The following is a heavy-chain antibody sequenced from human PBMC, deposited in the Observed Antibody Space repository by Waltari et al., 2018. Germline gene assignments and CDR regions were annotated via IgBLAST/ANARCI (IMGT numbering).Heavy chain of an antibody. CDR2: IYSGGST. CDR1: GFTVSSNY. V-gene: IGHV3-53*01. CDR3: ARGDTMSTGAFDY. Sequence: EVQLVESGGGLLQPGGSLRLSCAASGFTVSSNYMSWVRQAPGKGLEWVSVIYSGGSTYYADSVKGRFTISRDNSKNTLYLQMNSLRAEDTAVYYCARGDTMSTGAFDYWGQGTLVTVSS. D-gene: IGHD3-22*01. J-gene: IGHJ4*02.